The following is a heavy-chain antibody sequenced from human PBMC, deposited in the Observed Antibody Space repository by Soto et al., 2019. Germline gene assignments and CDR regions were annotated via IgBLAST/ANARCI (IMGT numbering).Heavy chain of an antibody. CDR3: ASTGAAAATKAYHHEQNYSSHYGMEV. D-gene: IGHD6-13*01. V-gene: IGHV1-18*04. J-gene: IGHJ6*04. CDR1: GYTLTMYF. CDR2: ISAYNGNT. Sequence: ASVEVAFKASGYTLTMYFSSLFLQAPVQWLELMGLISAYNGNTNYAQKLQGRVTMTTDTSTSTAYMELRSLRSDDTAVYYCASTGAAAATKAYHHEQNYSSHYGMEVWGKPNPVNVS.